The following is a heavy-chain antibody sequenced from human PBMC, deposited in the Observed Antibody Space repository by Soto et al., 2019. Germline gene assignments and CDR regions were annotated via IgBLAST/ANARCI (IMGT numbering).Heavy chain of an antibody. CDR2: LYYRGST. V-gene: IGHV4-39*01. CDR3: ARHENLASDGDS. Sequence: PSETLSLTCTVSGGSISSNNYYWGWIRQPPGKGLEWVGSLYYRGSTYYNPSLKSRVTISVDTAKNHFSLKLSSVTAADSAVYYCARHENLASDGDSWGQGTLVTVSS. CDR1: GGSISSNNYY. J-gene: IGHJ4*02.